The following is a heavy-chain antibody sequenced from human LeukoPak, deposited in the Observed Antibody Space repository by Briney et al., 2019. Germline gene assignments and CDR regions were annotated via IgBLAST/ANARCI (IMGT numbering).Heavy chain of an antibody. Sequence: GGSLRLSCVASVFTFSDYYMSWIRLTPGKGLEWVSYIGGSGSVVHYADSVKGRFTISRDNAKMSLYLQMDSLRADDTAVYYCASGGGYRSGWYGYWGQGTLVTVSS. CDR1: VFTFSDYY. J-gene: IGHJ4*02. V-gene: IGHV3-11*01. D-gene: IGHD6-13*01. CDR2: IGGSGSVV. CDR3: ASGGGYRSGWYGY.